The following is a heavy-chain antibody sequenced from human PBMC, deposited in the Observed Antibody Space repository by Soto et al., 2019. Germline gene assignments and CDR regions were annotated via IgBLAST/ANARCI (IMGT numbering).Heavy chain of an antibody. CDR3: ARPPSHHYDSSGSTDY. D-gene: IGHD3-22*01. J-gene: IGHJ4*02. CDR2: IYPGDSDT. Sequence: GESLKISCKGSGYSFTSYWIGWVRQMPGKGLEWMGIIYPGDSDTRYSPSFQGQVTISADKSISTAYLQWSSLKASDTAMYYCARPPSHHYDSSGSTDYWGQGTLVTVSS. CDR1: GYSFTSYW. V-gene: IGHV5-51*01.